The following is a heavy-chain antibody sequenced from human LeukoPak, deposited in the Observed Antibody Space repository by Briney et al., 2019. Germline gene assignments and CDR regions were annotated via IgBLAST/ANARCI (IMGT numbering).Heavy chain of an antibody. CDR3: AREPGHPGWFES. Sequence: PSETLSLTCTVSGASISSYYWSWIRQPPGKGLEWIGYISYSGNTEYNPSLKSRVTISVDTSKNQLSLKLSSVTAADAAVYYCAREPGHPGWFESWGQGNLVTVSS. V-gene: IGHV4-59*01. CDR2: ISYSGNT. CDR1: GASISSYY. J-gene: IGHJ5*01. D-gene: IGHD1-1*01.